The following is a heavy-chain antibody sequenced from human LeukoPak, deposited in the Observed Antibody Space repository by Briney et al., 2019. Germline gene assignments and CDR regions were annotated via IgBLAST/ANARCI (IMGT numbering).Heavy chain of an antibody. V-gene: IGHV3-66*01. CDR2: IYSGGST. J-gene: IGHJ3*02. D-gene: IGHD2-2*01. CDR1: GFTVSSNY. CDR3: ARDGSSTTIDAFDI. Sequence: PGGSLRLSCAASGFTVSSNYMSWVRQAPGKGLEWVSVIYSGGSTYYADSVKGRFTISRDNSKSTLYLQMNSLRAEDTAVYYCARDGSSTTIDAFDIWGQGTMVTVSS.